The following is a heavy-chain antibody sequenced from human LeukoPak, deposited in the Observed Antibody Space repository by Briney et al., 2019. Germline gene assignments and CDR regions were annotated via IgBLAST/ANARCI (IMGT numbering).Heavy chain of an antibody. D-gene: IGHD6-19*01. J-gene: IGHJ5*01. Sequence: SEALSLTCAVSGGSFSGYSWNSIRQPPGKGLEWIGEINQSGSTKYNPSLKSRVTISIDTSKSQFSMRLNSVTAADTALYYCARCDSGGWFFDSWGQGALVTVSS. CDR1: GGSFSGYS. CDR2: INQSGST. V-gene: IGHV4-34*01. CDR3: ARCDSGGWFFDS.